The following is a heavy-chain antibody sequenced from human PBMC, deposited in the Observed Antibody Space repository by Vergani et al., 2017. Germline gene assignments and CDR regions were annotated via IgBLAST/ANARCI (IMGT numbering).Heavy chain of an antibody. Sequence: EVQLLESGGGLAQPGGSLRLSCAASGFTFRNYAMTWVRQAPGKGLEWVSIISDNGGTTYYADSVKGRFTISRDNSKDTLYLQMNSLRVEDTAIYYCAKARDPNCKGGNCYSYYYGFDLWGQGTTVTVSS. V-gene: IGHV3-23*01. D-gene: IGHD2-21*01. CDR2: ISDNGGTT. CDR1: GFTFRNYA. CDR3: AKARDPNCKGGNCYSYYYGFDL. J-gene: IGHJ6*02.